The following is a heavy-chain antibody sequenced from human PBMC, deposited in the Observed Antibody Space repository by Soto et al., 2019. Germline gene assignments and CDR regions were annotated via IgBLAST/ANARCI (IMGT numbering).Heavy chain of an antibody. Sequence: QVQLQQWGAGLLKPSETLSLTCAVYGGSFSGYYWSWIRQPPGKGLEWIGEINHSGSTNYNPSLKSRVTISVDTSKNQFSLKLSSVTAADTAVYYCATLYSFDPWGQGTLVTVSS. D-gene: IGHD4-4*01. CDR3: ATLYSFDP. CDR2: INHSGST. J-gene: IGHJ5*02. V-gene: IGHV4-34*01. CDR1: GGSFSGYY.